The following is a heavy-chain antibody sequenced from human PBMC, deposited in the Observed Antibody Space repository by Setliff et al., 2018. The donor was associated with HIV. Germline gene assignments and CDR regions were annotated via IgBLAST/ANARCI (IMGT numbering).Heavy chain of an antibody. Sequence: ASVKVSCKASAYSFINYDINWVRQATGQGLEWMGWMNPSSANTGYAQKFQGRVTMTRNTSINTAYMELSSLRSEDTAVYYCARVIGYSGYDDYYYVMDVWG. D-gene: IGHD5-12*01. J-gene: IGHJ6*01. V-gene: IGHV1-8*02. CDR1: AYSFINYD. CDR3: ARVIGYSGYDDYYYVMDV. CDR2: MNPSSANT.